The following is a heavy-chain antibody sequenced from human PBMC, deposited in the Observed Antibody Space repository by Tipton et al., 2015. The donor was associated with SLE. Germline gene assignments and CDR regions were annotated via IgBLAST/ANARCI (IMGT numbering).Heavy chain of an antibody. CDR3: ARDPYDSWSDYQATFDY. Sequence: TLSLTCAVSGGSFGGAYWTWIRQPPGKGLEWIGESISHSGSTNYSPSLESRVTISVDVSKNQYSLKLTSVTTADTAVYYCARDPYDSWSDYQATFDYWGQGTLATVSP. CDR1: GGSFGGAY. V-gene: IGHV4-34*01. D-gene: IGHD3-3*01. CDR2: SISHSGST. J-gene: IGHJ4*02.